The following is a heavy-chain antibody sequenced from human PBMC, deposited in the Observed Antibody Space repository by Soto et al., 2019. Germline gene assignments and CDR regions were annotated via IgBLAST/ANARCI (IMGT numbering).Heavy chain of an antibody. CDR3: ARESEDLTSNFDY. CDR1: GFTFTRYS. CDR2: ISSTTNYI. Sequence: PGGSLRLSCAASGFTFTRYSMNWVRQAPGKGLEWVSSISSTTNYIYYGDYMKGRFTISRDNAKNSLYLEMNSLRAEDTAVYYCARESEDLTSNFDYWGQGTLVTVSS. V-gene: IGHV3-21*06. J-gene: IGHJ4*02.